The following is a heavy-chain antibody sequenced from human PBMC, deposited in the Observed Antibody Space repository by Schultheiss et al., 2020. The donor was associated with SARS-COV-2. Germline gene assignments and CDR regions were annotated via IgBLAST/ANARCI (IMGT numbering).Heavy chain of an antibody. D-gene: IGHD6-13*01. CDR2: INHSGST. CDR1: GGSISSGGYY. J-gene: IGHJ4*02. V-gene: IGHV4-31*03. CDR3: ARGGVGYLAGGDY. Sequence: SETLSLTCTVSGGSISSGGYYWSWIRQHPGKGLEWIGEINHSGSTNYNPSLKSRVTISVDTSKNQFSLKLSSVTAADTAVYYCARGGVGYLAGGDYWGQGTLVTVSS.